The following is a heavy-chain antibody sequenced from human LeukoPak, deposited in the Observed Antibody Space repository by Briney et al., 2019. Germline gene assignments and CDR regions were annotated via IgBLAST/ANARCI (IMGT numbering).Heavy chain of an antibody. D-gene: IGHD6-13*01. CDR3: ARVGYSSTPGNFDY. J-gene: IGHJ4*02. Sequence: GGSLRLSCAASGFTFSNCWMNWVRQAPGKGLEWVAVIWYDGSKKYYVDSVKGRFTISRDNSKNTLYLQMNSLRAEDTAVYYCARVGYSSTPGNFDYWGQGTLVTVSS. CDR2: IWYDGSKK. CDR1: GFTFSNCW. V-gene: IGHV3-33*08.